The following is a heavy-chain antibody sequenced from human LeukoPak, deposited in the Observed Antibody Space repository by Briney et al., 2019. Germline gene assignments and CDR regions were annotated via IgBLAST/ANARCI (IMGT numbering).Heavy chain of an antibody. D-gene: IGHD2-2*01. CDR1: GYTFTDYY. J-gene: IGHJ5*02. CDR3: ARGVGTSWFDP. CDR2: INPKSGGG. V-gene: IGHV1-2*02. Sequence: ASVKVSCKASGYTFTDYYMHWVGQAPGQGREWMGGINPKSGGGNFAKKFQGRATMTRDTSIRTVYMELSRVTYDDTAVYYCARGVGTSWFDPWGQGTLVTVSS.